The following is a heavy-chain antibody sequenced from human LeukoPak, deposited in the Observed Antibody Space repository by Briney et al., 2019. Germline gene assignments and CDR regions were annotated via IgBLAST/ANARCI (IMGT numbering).Heavy chain of an antibody. V-gene: IGHV1-69*04. CDR2: IIPILGIA. Sequence: ASVKVSCKASGGTFSSYAISWVRQAPGQGLEWMGRIIPILGIANYAQKFQGRVTITADKSTSTAYMELSSLRSEDTAVYYCATESPIVVVVAAIHPFDYWGQGTLVTVSS. CDR1: GGTFSSYA. D-gene: IGHD2-15*01. CDR3: ATESPIVVVVAAIHPFDY. J-gene: IGHJ4*02.